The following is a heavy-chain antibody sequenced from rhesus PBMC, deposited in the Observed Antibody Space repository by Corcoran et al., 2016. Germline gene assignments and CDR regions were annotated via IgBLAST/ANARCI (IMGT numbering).Heavy chain of an antibody. D-gene: IGHD2-27*01. J-gene: IGHJ4*01. CDR3: AYGYAMLQ. CDR2: IRNKANGGTA. CDR1: GGSLSGYY. V-gene: IGHV3S22*01. Sequence: VQLQESGPGLVKPSETLSLTCAVSGGSLSGYYWNWIRQPPGKGLEWVGFIRNKANGGTAEYAASVKGRFTISRDDSKSIASLQMNSLKTEDTAVYYCAYGYAMLQWGQGVLVTVSS.